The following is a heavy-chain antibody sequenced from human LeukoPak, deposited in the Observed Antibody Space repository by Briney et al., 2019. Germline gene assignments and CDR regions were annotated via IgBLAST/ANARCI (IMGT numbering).Heavy chain of an antibody. CDR2: NTGSGGNT. CDR1: GFTFSSSA. CDR3: AKEYGDFRGFDY. J-gene: IGHJ4*02. V-gene: IGHV3-23*01. Sequence: PGGSLTLSCAASGFTFSSSAMSWVRQAPGKGLEWVSTNTGSGGNTYYADSVKGLFTISRHNSKTTLYLQMDNLRSEDTAVYYCAKEYGDFRGFDYWGQGTLVTVSS. D-gene: IGHD4-17*01.